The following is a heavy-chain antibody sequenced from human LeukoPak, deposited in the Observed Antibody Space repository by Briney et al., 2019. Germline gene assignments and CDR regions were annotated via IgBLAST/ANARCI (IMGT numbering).Heavy chain of an antibody. CDR2: IYTSGST. V-gene: IGHV4-61*02. D-gene: IGHD3-10*01. CDR3: ARGTITMVRGATTDL. J-gene: IGHJ2*01. Sequence: PSQTLSLTCAVSGGSISSGSYYWGWIRQPAGEGLEWIGRIYTSGSTNYNPSLKSRVTISVDTSKNQFSLKLSSVTAADTAVYYCARGTITMVRGATTDLWGRGTLVTVSS. CDR1: GGSISSGSYY.